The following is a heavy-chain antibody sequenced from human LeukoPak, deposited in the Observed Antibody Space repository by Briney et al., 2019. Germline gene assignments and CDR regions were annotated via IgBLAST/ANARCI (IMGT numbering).Heavy chain of an antibody. Sequence: GGSLRLSCAASGFTFSSYAMSWVRQAPGKGLEWVSAISGSGGSTYYADSVKGRFTISRDNSKNTLYLQMNSLRAEDTAVYYCAKDPESWCAFMHDYWGQGTLVTVSS. D-gene: IGHD6-13*01. V-gene: IGHV3-23*01. CDR1: GFTFSSYA. CDR3: AKDPESWCAFMHDY. CDR2: ISGSGGST. J-gene: IGHJ4*02.